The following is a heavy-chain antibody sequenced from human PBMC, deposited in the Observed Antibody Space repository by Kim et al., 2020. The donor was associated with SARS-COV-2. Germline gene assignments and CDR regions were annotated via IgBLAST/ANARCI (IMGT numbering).Heavy chain of an antibody. CDR2: DGRQK. Sequence: DGRQKYYVDSVKGRFIISRDNVENSLDWQMNSLRAEDTAVYYCLRDFLGYWGQGTLVSVSS. J-gene: IGHJ4*02. V-gene: IGHV3-7*01. CDR3: LRDFLGY.